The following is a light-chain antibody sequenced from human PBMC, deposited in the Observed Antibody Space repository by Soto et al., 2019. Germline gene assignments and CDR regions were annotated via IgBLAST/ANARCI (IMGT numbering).Light chain of an antibody. CDR2: GAS. CDR3: QQFNV. Sequence: DIQMTQSPASLSASVGDRVTITCRTSQNINNCLNWYQQKPGKAPTVLIYGASSLQTGVPLRFSGSGSGTDFTLTISSLQPEDFATYYCQQFNVFGGGTKVDIK. J-gene: IGKJ4*01. CDR1: QNINNC. V-gene: IGKV1-39*01.